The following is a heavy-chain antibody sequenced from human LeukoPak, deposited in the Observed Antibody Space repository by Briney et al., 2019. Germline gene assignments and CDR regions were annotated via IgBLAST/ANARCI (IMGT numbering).Heavy chain of an antibody. J-gene: IGHJ4*02. D-gene: IGHD5-12*01. Sequence: ASVKVSCKASGYTFTGYYMHWVRQAPGQGPEWMGWINPNSGGTNYAQKFQGRVTMTRDTSISTAYMELSRLRSDDTAVYYCARVAVDIVATPVGGFDYWGQGTLVTVSS. CDR2: INPNSGGT. V-gene: IGHV1-2*02. CDR3: ARVAVDIVATPVGGFDY. CDR1: GYTFTGYY.